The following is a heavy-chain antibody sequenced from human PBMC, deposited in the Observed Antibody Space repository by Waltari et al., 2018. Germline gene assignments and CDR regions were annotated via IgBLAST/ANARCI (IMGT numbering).Heavy chain of an antibody. V-gene: IGHV4-4*07. CDR3: ARVAVPDAEGGMDV. J-gene: IGHJ6*02. Sequence: QVQLQESGPGLVKPSETLSLTCTVSGGSINNYYWSWIRQPAGKGLEWIGRVYTSENTNYNPSLKSRVAMSVDTSKNQFSLRLNSVTAADTAVYYCARVAVPDAEGGMDVWGQGTTVTVSS. CDR2: VYTSENT. D-gene: IGHD6-19*01. CDR1: GGSINNYY.